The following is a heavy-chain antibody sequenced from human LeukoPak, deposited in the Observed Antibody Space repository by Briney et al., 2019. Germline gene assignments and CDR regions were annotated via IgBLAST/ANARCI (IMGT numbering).Heavy chain of an antibody. CDR3: ARFSPRAMGNYLDF. Sequence: SETLSLTCAVSGGSISSGSYSWGWIRQPPGKGLEWIGYIYPRGSTYYNPSLKSRVILSLDKSANQFSLNLSSVTAADTAVYYCARFSPRAMGNYLDFWGQGTLVTVSS. CDR1: GGSISSGSYS. D-gene: IGHD7-27*01. J-gene: IGHJ4*02. V-gene: IGHV4-30-2*01. CDR2: IYPRGST.